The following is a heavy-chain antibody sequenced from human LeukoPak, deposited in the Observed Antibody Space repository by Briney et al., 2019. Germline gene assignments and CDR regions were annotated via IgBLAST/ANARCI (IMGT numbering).Heavy chain of an antibody. Sequence: GGSLRLSCAASGFTFSSYAMTWVRQAPGKGLEWVSTISGPGGSTYYTDSVKGRFTISRDNSKNTLYLQMNSLRAEDTAVYYCAKKSANIVDYWGQGTLVTVSS. CDR2: ISGPGGST. CDR3: AKKSANIVDY. D-gene: IGHD5-12*01. J-gene: IGHJ4*02. CDR1: GFTFSSYA. V-gene: IGHV3-23*01.